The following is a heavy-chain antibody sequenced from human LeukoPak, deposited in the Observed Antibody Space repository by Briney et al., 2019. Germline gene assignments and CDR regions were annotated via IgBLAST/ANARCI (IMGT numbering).Heavy chain of an antibody. CDR2: INHSGST. V-gene: IGHV4-34*01. CDR1: GGSFSGYY. Sequence: PSETLSLTCAVYGGSFSGYYWSWIRQPPGKGREGIVEINHSGSTNYNPSLKSRVTISVDTSKNRFSLKLSSVTAADTAVYYCARDPGAVAGPSYNWFDPWGQGTLVTVSS. D-gene: IGHD6-19*01. CDR3: ARDPGAVAGPSYNWFDP. J-gene: IGHJ5*02.